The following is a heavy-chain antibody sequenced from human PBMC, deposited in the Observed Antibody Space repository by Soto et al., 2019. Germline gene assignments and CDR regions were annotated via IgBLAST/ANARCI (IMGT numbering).Heavy chain of an antibody. Sequence: GGSLRLSCAASGFTFSSYAMSWVRQAPGKGLEWVSAISGSGGSTYYADSVKGRFTISRDNSKNTLYLQMNSLRAEDTAVYYCAKGESEGYDFWSGYYSYYGMDVWGQGTSVTVSS. J-gene: IGHJ6*02. CDR1: GFTFSSYA. CDR2: ISGSGGST. CDR3: AKGESEGYDFWSGYYSYYGMDV. V-gene: IGHV3-23*01. D-gene: IGHD3-3*01.